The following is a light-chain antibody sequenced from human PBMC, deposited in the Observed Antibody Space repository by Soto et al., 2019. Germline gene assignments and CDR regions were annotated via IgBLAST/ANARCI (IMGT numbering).Light chain of an antibody. CDR1: SSDLGGLNY. V-gene: IGLV2-14*01. J-gene: IGLJ3*02. CDR2: KVD. CDR3: SSYTTVPSPQWV. Sequence: QSALTQPASVSGSPGQSITIPCSGRSSDLGGLNYVSWYQQHPGKVPKLIIYKVDNRPSGISDRFSASKSGNTASLTISGLQAEDEANYYCSSYTTVPSPQWVFAGGPKLNVL.